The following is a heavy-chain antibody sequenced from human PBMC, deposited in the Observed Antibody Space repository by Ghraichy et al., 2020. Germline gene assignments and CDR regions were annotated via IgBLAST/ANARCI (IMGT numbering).Heavy chain of an antibody. Sequence: SETLSLTCTVSGGSISSSSYYWGWIRQPPGKGLEWIGSIYYSGSTYYNPSLKSRVTISVDTSKNQFSLKLSSVTAADTAVYYCARHRPDCSSTSCYTPCGWFDHWGQGTLVTVSS. D-gene: IGHD2-2*02. CDR2: IYYSGST. V-gene: IGHV4-39*01. CDR1: GGSISSSSYY. J-gene: IGHJ5*02. CDR3: ARHRPDCSSTSCYTPCGWFDH.